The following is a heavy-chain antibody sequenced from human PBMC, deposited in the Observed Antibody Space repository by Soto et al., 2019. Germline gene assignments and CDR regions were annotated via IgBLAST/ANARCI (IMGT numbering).Heavy chain of an antibody. Sequence: APVKVSCKASGYTFTSYDINWVRQATGQGLEWMGWMNPNSGNTGYAQKFQGRVTMTRNTSISTAYMELSSLRSEDTAVYYCARGRVATTGYYYYMDVWGKGTTVTVSS. CDR3: ARGRVATTGYYYYMDV. D-gene: IGHD5-12*01. V-gene: IGHV1-8*01. J-gene: IGHJ6*03. CDR1: GYTFTSYD. CDR2: MNPNSGNT.